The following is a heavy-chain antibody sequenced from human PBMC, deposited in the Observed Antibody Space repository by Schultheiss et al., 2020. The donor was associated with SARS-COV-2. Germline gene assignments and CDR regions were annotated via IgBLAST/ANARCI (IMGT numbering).Heavy chain of an antibody. Sequence: GESLKISCKGSGYSFTSYWIGWVRQLPGKGLEWMGIIYPGDSDTRYSPSFQGQVTISADKSISTAYLQWSSLKASDTAMYYCARRVVGATNSWYFDLWGRGTLVTVSS. J-gene: IGHJ2*01. CDR3: ARRVVGATNSWYFDL. CDR2: IYPGDSDT. V-gene: IGHV5-51*01. D-gene: IGHD1-26*01. CDR1: GYSFTSYW.